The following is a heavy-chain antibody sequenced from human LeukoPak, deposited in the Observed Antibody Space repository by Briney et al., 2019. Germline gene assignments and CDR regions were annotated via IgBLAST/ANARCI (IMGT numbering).Heavy chain of an antibody. J-gene: IGHJ6*03. CDR2: IKQGGSEK. V-gene: IGHV3-7*01. D-gene: IGHD2-2*01. CDR1: GFTFSSYW. Sequence: GGSLRLSCAASGFTFSSYWMSWVRQAPGKGLEWVANIKQGGSEKYYVDSVKGRFTISRDNAKNSLYLQMNSLRAEDTAVYYCARERLLGYCSSTSCYQSSYYYYYMDVWGKGTTVTVSS. CDR3: ARERLLGYCSSTSCYQSSYYYYYMDV.